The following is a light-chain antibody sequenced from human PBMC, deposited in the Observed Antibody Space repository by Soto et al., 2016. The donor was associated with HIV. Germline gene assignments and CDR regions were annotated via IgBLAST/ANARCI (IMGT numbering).Light chain of an antibody. CDR3: QQYYTYT. CDR1: QSISIW. J-gene: IGKJ1*01. Sequence: DIQMTQSPSTLPASVGDRVTITCRASQSISIWVAWYQQKPGKPPKLLIYKASTLENGVPSRFSGNASGTEFTLTITSLQPDDFATYYCQQYYTYTFGQGTKVDIK. V-gene: IGKV1-5*03. CDR2: KAS.